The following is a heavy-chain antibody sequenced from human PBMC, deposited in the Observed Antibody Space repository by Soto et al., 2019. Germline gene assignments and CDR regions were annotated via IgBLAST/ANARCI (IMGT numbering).Heavy chain of an antibody. CDR3: ARVGLRYYYDSSAWGWFDS. J-gene: IGHJ5*01. Sequence: QVQLVQSGAEVKTPGASVKVSCKASGYTFTSYGISWVRQAPGQGLEWMGWISVYNGNTNYAQKLQGRVTMTTDTSTRTAYMELRSLRSDDTAVYYCARVGLRYYYDSSAWGWFDSWGQGTLVTVSS. D-gene: IGHD3-22*01. V-gene: IGHV1-18*01. CDR1: GYTFTSYG. CDR2: ISVYNGNT.